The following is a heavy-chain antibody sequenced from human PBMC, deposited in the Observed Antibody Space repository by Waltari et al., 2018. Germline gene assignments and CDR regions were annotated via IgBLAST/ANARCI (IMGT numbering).Heavy chain of an antibody. D-gene: IGHD3-10*01. CDR3: ARYRLGSYYFDY. Sequence: QVQLQQWGAGLLKPSETRSLPCAVYGGSFSGYYWSWIRQPPGKGLEWIGEINHSGSTNYNPSLKSRVTISVDTSKNQFSLKLSSVTAADTAVYYCARYRLGSYYFDYWGQGTLVTVSS. V-gene: IGHV4-34*01. CDR2: INHSGST. J-gene: IGHJ4*02. CDR1: GGSFSGYY.